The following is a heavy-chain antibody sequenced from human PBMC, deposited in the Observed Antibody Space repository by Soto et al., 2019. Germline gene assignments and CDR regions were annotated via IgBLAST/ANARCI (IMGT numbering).Heavy chain of an antibody. CDR1: GFTFTTYS. CDR3: ARDAGSWGY. D-gene: IGHD3-10*01. CDR2: ISSSSSTT. V-gene: IGHV3-48*02. Sequence: EVLLVESGGGLVQPGGSLRLSCAASGFTFTTYSMNWVRQAPGKGLEWVSYISSSSSTTYYADSVKGRFTISRDNAKNSRYLQMNSLRDEDTAVYYCARDAGSWGYWGQGTLVTVSS. J-gene: IGHJ4*02.